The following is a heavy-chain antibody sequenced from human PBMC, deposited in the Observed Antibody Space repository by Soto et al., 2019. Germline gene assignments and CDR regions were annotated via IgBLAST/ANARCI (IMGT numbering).Heavy chain of an antibody. V-gene: IGHV4-31*03. CDR1: CGSISSGGYY. J-gene: IGHJ6*02. CDR2: IYYSGST. CDR3: ARAQTSLGYCSSTRCHREYYYYYGMDF. Sequence: TSETLSLTCTVSCGSISSGGYYWSWIRQHPGKGLEWIGYIYYSGSTYYNPSLKSRVTISVYTSKNQFSLKLSSVTAADTAVYYCARAQTSLGYCSSTRCHREYYYYYGMDFWGQGSTVTLSS. D-gene: IGHD2-2*01.